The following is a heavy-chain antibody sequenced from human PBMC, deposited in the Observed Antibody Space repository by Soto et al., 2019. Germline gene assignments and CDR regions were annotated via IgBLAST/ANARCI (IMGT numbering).Heavy chain of an antibody. D-gene: IGHD3-22*01. CDR2: INPNDGTT. CDR1: GYIFTNYY. V-gene: IGHV1-46*03. CDR3: VRGAYYYDRNWAFHM. J-gene: IGHJ3*02. Sequence: GASVKVSCKASGYIFTNYYMHWVRQAPEQGLEWLGIINPNDGTTTYGQKFQDRVTMTRDTSTSTVYMELRSLRSEDTAVYYCVRGAYYYDRNWAFHMWGQGTMVTVSS.